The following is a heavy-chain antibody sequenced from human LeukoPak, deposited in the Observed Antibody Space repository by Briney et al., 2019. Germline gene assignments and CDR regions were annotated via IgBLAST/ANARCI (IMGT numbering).Heavy chain of an antibody. V-gene: IGHV4-30-2*01. CDR3: ARGGYSYGDYFDY. CDR1: GGSISGGGYS. J-gene: IGHJ4*02. D-gene: IGHD5-18*01. CDR2: IYHSGST. Sequence: SQTLSLTCAVSGGSISGGGYSWSWIRQPPGKGLEWIGYIYHSGSTYYNPSLKSRVTISVDRSKNQFSLKLSSVTAADTAVYYCARGGYSYGDYFDYWGQGTLVTVSS.